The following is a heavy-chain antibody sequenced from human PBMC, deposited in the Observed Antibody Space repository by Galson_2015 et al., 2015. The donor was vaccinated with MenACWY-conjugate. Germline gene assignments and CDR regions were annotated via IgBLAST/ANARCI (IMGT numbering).Heavy chain of an antibody. CDR3: AARLLHSGGMDV. J-gene: IGHJ6*02. D-gene: IGHD3-10*01. CDR1: GFTFSSYW. V-gene: IGHV3-74*01. CDR2: INSDGSST. Sequence: SLRLSCAASGFTFSSYWMHWVRQAPGKGLVWVSRINSDGSSTRYADSVKGRSTISRDNAKNTLYLQMNSLRAEDTAVYYCAARLLHSGGMDVWGQGTTVTVSS.